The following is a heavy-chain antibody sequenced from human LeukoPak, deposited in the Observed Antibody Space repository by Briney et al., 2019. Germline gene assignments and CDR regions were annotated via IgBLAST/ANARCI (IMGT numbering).Heavy chain of an antibody. V-gene: IGHV1-18*01. CDR1: GYTLTSYG. CDR2: ISGHDGNT. D-gene: IGHD3-10*01. J-gene: IGHJ4*02. CDR3: VRDAYGSGKGFFDY. Sequence: EASVKVSCKASGYTLTSYGFSWVRQAPGQGLEWVGWISGHDGNTKYAQKYQGRVTMTTETSTSTAYMELSSLGSDDTAVYYCVRDAYGSGKGFFDYWGQGTLVTVSS.